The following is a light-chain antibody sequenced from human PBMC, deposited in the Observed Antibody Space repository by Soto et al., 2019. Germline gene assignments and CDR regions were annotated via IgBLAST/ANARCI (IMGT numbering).Light chain of an antibody. CDR3: DSYRTGTPVV. CDR1: SSDFGNYNL. CDR2: EVN. Sequence: QSALTQPASVSGSPGQSITISCTGTSSDFGNYNLVSWYQQHPGKVPKLILFEVNKRPSGVSGRFSGSKSGNTASLTISGLQAEDEADYYCDSYRTGTPVVFGGGTKLTVL. V-gene: IGLV2-14*02. J-gene: IGLJ2*01.